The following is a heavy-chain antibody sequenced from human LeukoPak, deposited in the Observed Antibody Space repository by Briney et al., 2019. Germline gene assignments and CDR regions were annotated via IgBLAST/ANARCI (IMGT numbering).Heavy chain of an antibody. CDR1: GFTFSSYG. Sequence: GGSLRRSCAASGFTFSSYGMHWVRQAPGKGLEWVAFIRYDGSNKYYADSVKGRFTISRDNSKNTLYLQMNSLRAEDTAVYYCAKGYSNYFDYWGQGTLVTVSS. V-gene: IGHV3-30*02. D-gene: IGHD4-11*01. J-gene: IGHJ4*02. CDR2: IRYDGSNK. CDR3: AKGYSNYFDY.